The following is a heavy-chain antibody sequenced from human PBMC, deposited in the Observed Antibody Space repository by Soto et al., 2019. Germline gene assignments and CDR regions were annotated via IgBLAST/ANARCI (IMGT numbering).Heavy chain of an antibody. V-gene: IGHV1-69*13. CDR2: IIPIFDTT. D-gene: IGHD6-13*01. Sequence: SVKVSCKASGGTFNSYAISWVRQAPGQGLEWMGGIIPIFDTTNYAQNFQDRLTITADESTSTAYMELRSLRSDDTAVYYCARDSIAAAGPLDYWGKGTLVTVSS. J-gene: IGHJ4*02. CDR3: ARDSIAAAGPLDY. CDR1: GGTFNSYA.